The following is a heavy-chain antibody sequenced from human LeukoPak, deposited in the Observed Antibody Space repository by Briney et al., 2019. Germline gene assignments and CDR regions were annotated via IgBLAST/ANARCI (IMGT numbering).Heavy chain of an antibody. CDR3: TRGGSSPDY. J-gene: IGHJ4*02. CDR2: INSDGGVT. V-gene: IGHV3-74*01. D-gene: IGHD6-6*01. Sequence: GGSLRLSCAASGFTFSTYWMHWVRQAPGKGLVWVSLINSDGGVTNYADSVKGRFTISRDNAKNTLYLQMNSLRVENTAVYYCTRGGSSPDYWGQGTLVTVSS. CDR1: GFTFSTYW.